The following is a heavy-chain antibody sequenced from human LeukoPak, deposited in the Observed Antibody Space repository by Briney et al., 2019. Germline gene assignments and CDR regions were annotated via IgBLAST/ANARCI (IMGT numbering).Heavy chain of an antibody. V-gene: IGHV4-4*07. Sequence: PSETLSLTCTVSGGSISSYYWSWIRQPAGKGLEWIGRIYTSRSTNYNPSLKSRVTMSVDTSKNQFSLKLSSVTAADTAVYYCARDEYYYDSSGLAPFDPWGQGTLVTVSS. CDR1: GGSISSYY. CDR2: IYTSRST. CDR3: ARDEYYYDSSGLAPFDP. J-gene: IGHJ5*02. D-gene: IGHD3-22*01.